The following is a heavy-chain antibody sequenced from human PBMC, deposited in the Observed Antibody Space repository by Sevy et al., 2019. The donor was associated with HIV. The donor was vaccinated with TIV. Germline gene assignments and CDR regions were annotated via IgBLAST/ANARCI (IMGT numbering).Heavy chain of an antibody. CDR1: GSSFTSYW. D-gene: IGHD1-1*01. J-gene: IGHJ6*02. V-gene: IGHV5-51*01. CDR2: IYPGDSDT. CDR3: ARQDPTYYYGMDV. Sequence: GESLKISCKGSGSSFTSYWIGWVRQMPGKGLEWMGIIYPGDSDTRYSPSFQGQVTISADKSINTAYLQWSSLKASETAMYYCARQDPTYYYGMDVWGQGTTVTVSS.